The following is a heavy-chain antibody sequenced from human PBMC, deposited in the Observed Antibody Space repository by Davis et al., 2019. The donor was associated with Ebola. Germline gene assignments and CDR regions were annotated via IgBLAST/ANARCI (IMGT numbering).Heavy chain of an antibody. J-gene: IGHJ4*01. V-gene: IGHV1-58*02. D-gene: IGHD1-14*01. CDR2: IVVGNVNT. CDR3: AASAGTVGKFDF. CDR1: GFTFTNSA. Sequence: SVKVSCKASGFTFTNSAMQWVRQARGQRPEWIGSIVVGNVNTNYAQNFQGRVTITRDMSTSTSYLDLSNLRSEDTAVYYCAASAGTVGKFDFWGQGTLVTVSS.